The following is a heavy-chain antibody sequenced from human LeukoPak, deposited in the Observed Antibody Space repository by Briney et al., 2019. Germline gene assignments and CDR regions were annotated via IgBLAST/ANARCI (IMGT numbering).Heavy chain of an antibody. V-gene: IGHV4-39*01. J-gene: IGHJ4*02. CDR1: GGSISSSSYY. CDR2: IYYSART. D-gene: IGHD6-19*01. CDR3: ARHRIAVAGTVDY. Sequence: PSETLSLTCTVSGGSISSSSYYWGWIRQPPGKWLGWIGSIYYSARTYYNPSLKSRVPISVDTSKTQFSLKLSSVTAADTAVYYCARHRIAVAGTVDYWGQGTLVSVSS.